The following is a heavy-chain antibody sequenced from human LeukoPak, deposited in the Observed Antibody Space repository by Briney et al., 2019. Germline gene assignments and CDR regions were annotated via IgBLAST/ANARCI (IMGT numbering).Heavy chain of an antibody. V-gene: IGHV5-51*01. CDR2: IYPGDSDT. J-gene: IGHJ4*02. Sequence: GESLKISCKGSGYSFTSCWIGWVRQMPGKGLEWMGIIYPGDSDTRYSPSFQGQVTISADKSISTAYLQWSSLKASDTAMYYCARLGGADIVVVPAASPYYFDYWGQGTLVTVSS. D-gene: IGHD2-2*01. CDR1: GYSFTSCW. CDR3: ARLGGADIVVVPAASPYYFDY.